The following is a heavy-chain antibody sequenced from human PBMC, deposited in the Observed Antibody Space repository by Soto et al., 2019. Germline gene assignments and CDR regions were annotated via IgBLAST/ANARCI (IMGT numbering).Heavy chain of an antibody. CDR1: GYSFTNYW. D-gene: IGHD1-26*01. CDR2: IYPGDSDT. CDR3: ARRPRGVSGSYYDY. Sequence: SCKASGYSFTNYWIGWVRQMPGKGLEWMGIIYPGDSDTRYSPSFQGQVTISADKSITTAYLQWSSLKASDTAIYYCARRPRGVSGSYYDYWGQGVLVTVSS. J-gene: IGHJ4*02. V-gene: IGHV5-51*01.